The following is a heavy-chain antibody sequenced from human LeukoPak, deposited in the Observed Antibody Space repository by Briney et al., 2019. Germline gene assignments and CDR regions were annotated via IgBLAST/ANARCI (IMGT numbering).Heavy chain of an antibody. J-gene: IGHJ3*02. D-gene: IGHD3-10*01. CDR2: ISGSGGST. CDR1: GFTVSSNY. CDR3: AKDRMVRHTNAFDI. Sequence: GGSLRLSCAASGFTVSSNYMSWVRQAPGKGLEWVSAISGSGGSTYYADSVKGRFTISRDNSKNTLYLQMNSLRAEDTAVYYCAKDRMVRHTNAFDIWGQGTMVTVSS. V-gene: IGHV3-23*01.